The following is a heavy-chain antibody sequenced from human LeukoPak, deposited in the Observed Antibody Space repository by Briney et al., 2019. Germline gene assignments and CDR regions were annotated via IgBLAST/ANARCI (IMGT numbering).Heavy chain of an antibody. CDR2: IYYSGST. J-gene: IGHJ3*02. D-gene: IGHD3-3*02. V-gene: IGHV4-39*07. CDR3: ARGLLAAFDI. Sequence: SETLSLTCTVSGGFSSRNYWGWIRQPPGKGLKWIGSIYYSGSTYYNPSLKSRVTISVDTSKNQFSLKLSSVTAADTAVYYCARGLLAAFDIWGQGTMVTVSS. CDR1: GGFSSRNY.